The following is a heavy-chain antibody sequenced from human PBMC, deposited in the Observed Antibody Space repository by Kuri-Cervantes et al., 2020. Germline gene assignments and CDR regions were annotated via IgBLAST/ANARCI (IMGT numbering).Heavy chain of an antibody. CDR3: TTDAGKLGYCSGGSCYSGYYYGMDV. Sequence: LSLTCAASGFTFSSYGMHWVRQAPGKGLEWVGRIKSKTDGGTTDYAAPVKGRFTISRDDSKNTLYLQMNSLKTEDTAVYYCTTDAGKLGYCSGGSCYSGYYYGMDVWGQGTTVTVSS. V-gene: IGHV3-15*01. CDR1: GFTFSSYG. CDR2: IKSKTDGGTT. J-gene: IGHJ6*02. D-gene: IGHD2-15*01.